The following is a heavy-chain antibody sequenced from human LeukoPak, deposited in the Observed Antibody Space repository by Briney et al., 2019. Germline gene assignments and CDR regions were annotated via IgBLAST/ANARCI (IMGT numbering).Heavy chain of an antibody. CDR1: GFTISTDG. J-gene: IGHJ3*02. V-gene: IGHV3-30*12. D-gene: IGHD3-16*01. CDR2: IHFDGTNK. Sequence: GGSLRLSCAASGFTISTDGMHWVRQAPGKGLQWVAFIHFDGTNKYYAESVKGRFTISRDNSKNTLYLQMNSLRVEDTAVFYCARDLAGAGAFDIWGQGTMVTVSS. CDR3: ARDLAGAGAFDI.